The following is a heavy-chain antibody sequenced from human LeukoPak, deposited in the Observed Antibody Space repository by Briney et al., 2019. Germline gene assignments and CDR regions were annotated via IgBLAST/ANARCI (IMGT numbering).Heavy chain of an antibody. CDR1: GYTFTSYG. CDR2: INPNSGGT. Sequence: ASVKVSCKASGYTFTSYGISWVRQAPGQGLEWMGWINPNSGGTNYAQKFQGRVTMTRDTSISTAYMELSRLRSDDTAVYYCAATGYSSGWSFYWGQGTLVTVSS. V-gene: IGHV1-2*02. J-gene: IGHJ4*02. D-gene: IGHD6-19*01. CDR3: AATGYSSGWSFY.